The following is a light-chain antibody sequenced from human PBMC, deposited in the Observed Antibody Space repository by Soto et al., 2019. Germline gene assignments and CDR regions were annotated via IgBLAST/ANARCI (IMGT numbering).Light chain of an antibody. V-gene: IGLV1-40*01. CDR3: QSYDSSLSGDV. CDR1: SSNIGAGYD. CDR2: GNI. Sequence: QSVLTQPPSVSGAPGQRVTISCTGSSSNIGAGYDVHWYQQLPGTAPKLLIYGNINRPSGVPDRFSGSQSGTSASLAITGLQAEDEADYYCQSYDSSLSGDVFGTGTKLTVL. J-gene: IGLJ1*01.